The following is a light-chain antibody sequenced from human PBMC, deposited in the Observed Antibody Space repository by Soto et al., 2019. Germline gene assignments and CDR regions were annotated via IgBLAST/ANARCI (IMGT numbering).Light chain of an antibody. V-gene: IGKV3-20*01. CDR3: QQYGSSPRT. J-gene: IGKJ1*01. CDR2: GAS. Sequence: LTQSPSFLSASVGDRVTITCRASQGISSSLAWYQQKPGQAPRLLIYGASSRATGIPDRFSGSGSGTDFTLTISRLEPEDFAVYYCQQYGSSPRTFGQGTKVEIK. CDR1: QGISSS.